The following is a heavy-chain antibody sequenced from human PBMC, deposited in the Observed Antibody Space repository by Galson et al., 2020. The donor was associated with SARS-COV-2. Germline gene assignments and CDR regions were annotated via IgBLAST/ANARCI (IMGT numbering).Heavy chain of an antibody. CDR2: ISWNSGSI. CDR1: GFTFDDYA. J-gene: IGHJ4*02. D-gene: IGHD3-10*01. Sequence: SLKISCAASGFTFDDYAMHWVRQAPGKGLEWVSGISWNSGSIGYADSVKGRFTISRDNAKNSLYLQMNSLRAEDTALYYCAKEDYYGSGKWGQGTLVTVSS. CDR3: AKEDYYGSGK. V-gene: IGHV3-9*01.